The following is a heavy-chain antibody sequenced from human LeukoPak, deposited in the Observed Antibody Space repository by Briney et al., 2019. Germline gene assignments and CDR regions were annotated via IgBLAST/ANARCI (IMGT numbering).Heavy chain of an antibody. J-gene: IGHJ4*02. CDR2: ISSSSSYI. CDR3: ARGASRADY. V-gene: IGHV3-21*01. CDR1: GFAFRSYN. Sequence: GGSLRLSCAASGFAFRSYNMNWVRQAPGKRPEWVSSISSSSSYIYYADSVRGRFTISRDNAKNSLYLQMNSLRAEDTALYYCARGASRADYWGQGTLVTVSS.